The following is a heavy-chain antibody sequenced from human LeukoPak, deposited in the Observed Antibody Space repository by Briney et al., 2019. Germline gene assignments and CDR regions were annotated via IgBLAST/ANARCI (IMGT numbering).Heavy chain of an antibody. J-gene: IGHJ5*02. CDR2: ISRGSSTI. CDR1: GFTFSSYS. Sequence: GGSLRHSCAASGFTFSSYSMNWVRQAPGKGLEWVSYISRGSSTIYYADSVEGRFTISRDNSKNTLYLQINSPRAEDTAMYYCARELPPVVNYRFDHWGQGTLVTVSS. V-gene: IGHV3-48*01. CDR3: ARELPPVVNYRFDH. D-gene: IGHD1-7*01.